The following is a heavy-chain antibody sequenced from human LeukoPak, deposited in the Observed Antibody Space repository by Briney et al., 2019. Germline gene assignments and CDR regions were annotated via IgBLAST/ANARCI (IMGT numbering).Heavy chain of an antibody. V-gene: IGHV4-59*03. Sequence: PSETLSLTCTVSGGSIGSYYWSWIRQPPGKGLEWIGFIHYSGGTNYNPSLKSRVTISVDTSKNQFSLNLSSVTAADTAVYYCAQGYRYGRFDYWGQGTLVTVSS. CDR1: GGSIGSYY. D-gene: IGHD5-18*01. CDR3: AQGYRYGRFDY. CDR2: IHYSGGT. J-gene: IGHJ4*02.